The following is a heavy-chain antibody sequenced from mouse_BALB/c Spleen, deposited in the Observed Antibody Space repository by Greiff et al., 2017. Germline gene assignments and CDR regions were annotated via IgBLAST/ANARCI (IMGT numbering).Heavy chain of an antibody. CDR2: IRNKANGYTT. CDR3: ARDNDYDLDY. J-gene: IGHJ2*01. CDR1: GFTFTDYY. Sequence: EVQLVESGGGLVQPGGSLRLSCATSGFTFTDYYMSWVRQPPGKALEWLGFIRNKANGYTTEYSASVKGRFTISRDNSQSILYLQMNTLRAEDSATYYCARDNDYDLDYWGQGTTLTVSS. V-gene: IGHV7-3*02. D-gene: IGHD2-4*01.